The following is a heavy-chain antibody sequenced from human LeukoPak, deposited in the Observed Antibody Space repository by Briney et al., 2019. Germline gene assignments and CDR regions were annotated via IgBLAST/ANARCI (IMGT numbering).Heavy chain of an antibody. CDR2: IYYSGST. CDR3: ARGVTYYYDSSGYLY. J-gene: IGHJ4*02. D-gene: IGHD3-22*01. CDR1: GGSISSYY. Sequence: SETLSLTCTVSGGSISSYYWSWIRQPPGKGLEWIGYIYYSGSTNYNPSLKSRVTISVDTSKNQFSLELTSVTAADTAVYYCARGVTYYYDSSGYLYWGQGTLVTVSS. V-gene: IGHV4-59*08.